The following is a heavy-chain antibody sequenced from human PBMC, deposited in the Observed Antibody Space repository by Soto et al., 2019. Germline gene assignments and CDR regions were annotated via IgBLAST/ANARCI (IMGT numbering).Heavy chain of an antibody. D-gene: IGHD1-26*01. J-gene: IGHJ6*02. CDR1: GGSVSSGSYY. V-gene: IGHV4-61*01. CDR3: ARDHGWELPKSDYYYYYGMDV. Sequence: QVQLQESGPGLVKPSETLSLTCTVSGGSVSSGSYYWSWIRQPPGKGLEWIGYIYYSGSTNYNPSLKSRVTISVDTSKNQFSLKLSSVTAADTAVYYCARDHGWELPKSDYYYYYGMDVWGQGTTVTVSS. CDR2: IYYSGST.